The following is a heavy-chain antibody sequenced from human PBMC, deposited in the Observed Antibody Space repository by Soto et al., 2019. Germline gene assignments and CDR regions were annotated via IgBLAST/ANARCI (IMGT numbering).Heavy chain of an antibody. D-gene: IGHD2-8*01. J-gene: IGHJ6*03. CDR3: AGRYCTNGVCYTNYYYYIDV. Sequence: EVQLLESGGGLVQPGGSLRLSCAASGSTFSTYAMSWVRQAPRKGLEWVSTITTSGGNTYYADSVQGRFTISRDNSKNTLYLQMNSLRAEDTAVYYCAGRYCTNGVCYTNYYYYIDVWGKGTTVTVSS. CDR1: GSTFSTYA. CDR2: ITTSGGNT. V-gene: IGHV3-23*01.